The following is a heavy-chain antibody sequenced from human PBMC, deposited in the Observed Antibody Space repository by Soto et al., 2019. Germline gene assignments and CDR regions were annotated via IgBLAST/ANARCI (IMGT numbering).Heavy chain of an antibody. D-gene: IGHD1-26*01. J-gene: IGHJ4*02. CDR1: GGSISSYY. CDR2: ISYSGST. CDR3: ARALTKWEGRISDNIFDY. V-gene: IGHV4-59*01. Sequence: SETLSLTCTVSGGSISSYYWSWIRQPPGRGLEWIGNISYSGSTNYDPSLKSRVSLSMDSSKNQFSLKMSSVTAADTAVYYCARALTKWEGRISDNIFDYWGQGTLVTVSS.